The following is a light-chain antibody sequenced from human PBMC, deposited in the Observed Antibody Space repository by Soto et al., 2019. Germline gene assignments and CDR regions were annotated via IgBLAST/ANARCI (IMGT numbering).Light chain of an antibody. J-gene: IGLJ2*01. V-gene: IGLV3-21*02. CDR3: QVWDSSGDMV. CDR2: DDS. CDR1: NIGTKS. Sequence: VLTQPPSVSLAPGQTARITCGGNNIGTKSVHWYQQMPGQAPVVVVYDDSDRPSGIPERFSGSNSGNTATLTISGVEAGDEADYFCQVWDSSGDMVFGGGTKLTVL.